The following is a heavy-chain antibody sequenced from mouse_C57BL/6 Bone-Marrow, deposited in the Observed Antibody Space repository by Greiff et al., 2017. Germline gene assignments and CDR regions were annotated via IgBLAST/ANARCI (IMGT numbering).Heavy chain of an antibody. Sequence: QVQLQQSGPGLVQPSQSLSITCTVSGFSLTSYGVHWVRQPPGKGLEWLGVLWSGGSTDYNAAFISRLSISKDNSKSQVFFKMNSLQADDTAIYYCAKWLRRGFAYWGQGTLVTVSA. V-gene: IGHV2-4*01. CDR1: GFSLTSYG. D-gene: IGHD2-2*01. CDR2: LWSGGST. CDR3: AKWLRRGFAY. J-gene: IGHJ3*01.